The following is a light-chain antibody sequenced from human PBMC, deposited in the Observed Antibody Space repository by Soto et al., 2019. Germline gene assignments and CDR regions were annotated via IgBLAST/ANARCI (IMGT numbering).Light chain of an antibody. CDR3: QQYNSWPPIT. CDR2: GAS. CDR1: QSVSGN. Sequence: EIVMTQSPATLSLSPGQRATLSCRASQSVSGNLAWYQHKPGQAPRLLIYGASTRATGIPARFSGSGSGTEFTLTISSLQSEDFAVYYCQQYNSWPPITFGQGTRLEIK. V-gene: IGKV3-15*01. J-gene: IGKJ5*01.